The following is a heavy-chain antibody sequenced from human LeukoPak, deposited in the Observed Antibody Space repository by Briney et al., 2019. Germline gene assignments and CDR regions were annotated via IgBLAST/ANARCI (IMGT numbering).Heavy chain of an antibody. CDR3: ARGLIYSPNWFDP. V-gene: IGHV3-66*01. J-gene: IGHJ5*02. CDR2: IYTGGNT. CDR1: GFTFSSCS. D-gene: IGHD4-11*01. Sequence: GGSLRLSCTASGFTFSSCSMNWVRQAPGKGLEWVSVIYTGGNTYYADSVKGRFTISRDNSKNTLYLQKNSLRAEDTAVYYCARGLIYSPNWFDPWGQGTLVTVSS.